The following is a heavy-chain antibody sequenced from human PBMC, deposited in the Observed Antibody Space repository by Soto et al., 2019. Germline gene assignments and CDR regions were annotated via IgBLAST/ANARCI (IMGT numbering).Heavy chain of an antibody. CDR3: AREYTAWPLAYGLDV. CDR1: GFTFSTYI. D-gene: IGHD2-2*02. Sequence: GGSLRLSCVGSGFTFSTYIINWVRQAPGKGLEWVSSISSRSDIYYADSVKGRFTISRDNAKNSVSPQMNSLRAEDTAVYYCAREYTAWPLAYGLDVWGEGTTVPV. V-gene: IGHV3-21*01. J-gene: IGHJ6*02. CDR2: ISSRSDI.